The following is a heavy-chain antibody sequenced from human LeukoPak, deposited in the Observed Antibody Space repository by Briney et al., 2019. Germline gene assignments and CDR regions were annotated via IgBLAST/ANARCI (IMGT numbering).Heavy chain of an antibody. CDR3: AREPSVAGRFYFDY. Sequence: ASVTVSCKASGYTFTDYYMHWVRQAPGQGLEWMGWINPKSGDTHYAQKFQGRVTMTRDTSISTAYMELSRLRSDETAVYYCAREPSVAGRFYFDYWGQGTLVTVSS. CDR2: INPKSGDT. D-gene: IGHD6-19*01. V-gene: IGHV1-2*02. J-gene: IGHJ4*02. CDR1: GYTFTDYY.